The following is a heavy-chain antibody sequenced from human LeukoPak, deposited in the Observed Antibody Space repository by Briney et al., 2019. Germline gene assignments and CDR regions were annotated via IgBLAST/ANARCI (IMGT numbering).Heavy chain of an antibody. CDR1: GYTFTCYS. D-gene: IGHD6-6*01. Sequence: ASVTVSFQASGYTFTCYSINWVRQAPGQGLEWMGWISTYNGNTNYAQKLQGRVTMTTDTSTSTTYMELRSLRSDDTAVYYCAKNRWRDGSSSFDNWGQGTLVTVSS. CDR2: ISTYNGNT. V-gene: IGHV1-18*01. J-gene: IGHJ4*02. CDR3: AKNRWRDGSSSFDN.